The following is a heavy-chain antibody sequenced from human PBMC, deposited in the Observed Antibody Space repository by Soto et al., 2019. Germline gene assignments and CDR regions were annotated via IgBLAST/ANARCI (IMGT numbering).Heavy chain of an antibody. J-gene: IGHJ4*02. CDR1: GYTFTSYV. D-gene: IGHD2-2*01. CDR2: INTGKGNT. CDR3: ARSGDDCSAAKCYVSDY. V-gene: IGHV1-3*04. Sequence: ASVKVSCKASGYTFTSYVMHWVRQAPGQRLEWMGWINTGKGNTKYSQKFQGRVTITSDTSASTAYMELNSLRSEDTAMYYCARSGDDCSAAKCYVSDYWGQGTLVTVSS.